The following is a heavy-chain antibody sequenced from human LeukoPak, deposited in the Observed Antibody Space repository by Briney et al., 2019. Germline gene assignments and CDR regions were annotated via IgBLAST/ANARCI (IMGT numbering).Heavy chain of an antibody. D-gene: IGHD3-10*01. V-gene: IGHV4-30-4*01. CDR1: GGSISSGDYY. Sequence: SETLSLTCTDSGGSISSGDYYWSWIRQPPGKGLEWIGYIYYSGSTYYNPSLKSRVTISVDTSKNQFSLKLSSVTAADTAVYYCARWGVIGLYYFDYWGQGTLVTVSS. CDR2: IYYSGST. CDR3: ARWGVIGLYYFDY. J-gene: IGHJ4*02.